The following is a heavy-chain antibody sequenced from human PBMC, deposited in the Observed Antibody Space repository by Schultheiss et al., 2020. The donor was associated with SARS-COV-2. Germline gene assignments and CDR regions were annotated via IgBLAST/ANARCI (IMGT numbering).Heavy chain of an antibody. CDR1: GFSLSTSGVG. V-gene: IGHV2-70*01. D-gene: IGHD3-22*01. CDR2: IDWDDDK. J-gene: IGHJ4*02. Sequence: SGPTLVKPTQTLTLTCTFSGFSLSTSGVGVGWIRQPPGKALEWLALIDWDDDKYYSTSLKTRLTISKDTSKNQVVLTMTNMDPVDTATYYCARTYESSHYYYPINYWGQGTLVTVSS. CDR3: ARTYESSHYYYPINY.